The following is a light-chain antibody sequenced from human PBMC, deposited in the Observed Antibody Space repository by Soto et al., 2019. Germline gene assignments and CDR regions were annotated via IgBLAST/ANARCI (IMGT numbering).Light chain of an antibody. CDR3: QKYNSLLT. Sequence: DIQMTQSPSILSASVGDRVTITCRASQSISSWLAWYQQKPGKAPKLLIYDASSLENGVPSRFSGSGSGTEFTLTISSLLPDDFATYYCQKYNSLLTFGGGTKVDIK. CDR1: QSISSW. V-gene: IGKV1-5*01. CDR2: DAS. J-gene: IGKJ4*01.